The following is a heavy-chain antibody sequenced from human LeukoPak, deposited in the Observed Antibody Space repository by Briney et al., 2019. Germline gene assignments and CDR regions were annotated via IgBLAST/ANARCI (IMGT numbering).Heavy chain of an antibody. CDR3: ARHHNIVIVPTARGFDY. J-gene: IGHJ4*02. CDR2: VYYFGNT. D-gene: IGHD2-2*01. V-gene: IGHV4-39*01. Sequence: SETLSLTCTVSGDSISSSSYFWAWSRQPPGKGLESIGSVYYFGNTYYSPSLKSRVTISVDTSKNQFSLKMSSVTAADTAVYYCARHHNIVIVPTARGFDYWGQGSLVTVSS. CDR1: GDSISSSSYF.